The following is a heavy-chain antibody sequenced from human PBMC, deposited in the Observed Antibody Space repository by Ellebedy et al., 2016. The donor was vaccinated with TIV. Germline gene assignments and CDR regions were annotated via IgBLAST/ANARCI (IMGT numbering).Heavy chain of an antibody. Sequence: PGGSLRLSCAASGFNFSNYAMSWVRQAPGKGLEWVSGISGSGGSTYYADSVKGRFTVSRDKSKNTLYLQMNSLRAEDTAVYYCAKDQWEDNDNALNEAFDIWGQGTMVTVSS. CDR3: AKDQWEDNDNALNEAFDI. CDR2: ISGSGGST. D-gene: IGHD3-9*01. CDR1: GFNFSNYA. J-gene: IGHJ3*02. V-gene: IGHV3-23*01.